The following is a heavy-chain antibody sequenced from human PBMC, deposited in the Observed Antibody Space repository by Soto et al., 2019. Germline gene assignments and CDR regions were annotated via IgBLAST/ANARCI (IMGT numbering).Heavy chain of an antibody. D-gene: IGHD3-3*01. CDR1: GFTFSSYA. J-gene: IGHJ6*02. CDR2: ISYDGSNK. CDR3: ARETYYDFWSGPYYGMDV. V-gene: IGHV3-30-3*01. Sequence: QVQLVESGGGVVQPGRSLRLSCAASGFTFSSYAMHWVRQAPGKGLEWEAVISYDGSNKYYADSVKGRFTISRDNSKNTLYLHMNSLRAEDTAVYYCARETYYDFWSGPYYGMDVWGQGTTVTVSS.